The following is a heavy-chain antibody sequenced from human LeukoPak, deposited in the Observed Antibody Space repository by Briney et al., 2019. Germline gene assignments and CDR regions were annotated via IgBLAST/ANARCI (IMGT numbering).Heavy chain of an antibody. D-gene: IGHD3-9*01. J-gene: IGHJ6*04. CDR1: GGTFSSYA. Sequence: GASVKVSCKASGGTFSSYAISWVRQAPGHGLEWMGGIIPIFGTANYAQKFQGRVTITADESTSTAYMELSSLRSEDTAVYYCARLLRYFDWAYGMDVWGKGTTVTVSS. V-gene: IGHV1-69*13. CDR3: ARLLRYFDWAYGMDV. CDR2: IIPIFGTA.